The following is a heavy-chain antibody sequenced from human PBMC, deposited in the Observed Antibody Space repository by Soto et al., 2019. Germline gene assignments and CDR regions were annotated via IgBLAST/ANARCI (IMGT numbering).Heavy chain of an antibody. CDR1: GFTLSGYW. J-gene: IGHJ4*02. Sequence: EVQLVESGGGLVQPGGSVRLSCAASGFTLSGYWMHWVRQVPGKGLVWVSRVNSDGSMTAYADSVKGRFTISRDNAKNTLYLQMNSLKADDTAVYYCARGKDQRHTQTYSYFDSWGQGTQVAVSS. CDR3: ARGKDQRHTQTYSYFDS. CDR2: VNSDGSMT. D-gene: IGHD5-18*01. V-gene: IGHV3-74*01.